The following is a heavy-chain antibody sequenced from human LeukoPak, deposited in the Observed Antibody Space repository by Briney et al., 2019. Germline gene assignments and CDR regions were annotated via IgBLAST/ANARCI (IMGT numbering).Heavy chain of an antibody. CDR1: GFTFSSYA. CDR2: ISDTGDST. D-gene: IGHD6-13*01. CDR3: AKDRLGAAAGFFDY. J-gene: IGHJ4*02. Sequence: HSGGSLRLSCAASGFTFSSYALSWVRQAPGRGLEWVSGISDTGDSTYYADSVKGRFTISRDNSKNTLYLQMNSLRADDTAVYYCAKDRLGAAAGFFDYWGQGSLVTVSS. V-gene: IGHV3-23*01.